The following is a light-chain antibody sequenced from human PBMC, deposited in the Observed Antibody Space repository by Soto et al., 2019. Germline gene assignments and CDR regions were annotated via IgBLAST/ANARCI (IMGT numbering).Light chain of an antibody. CDR2: KAS. CDR1: QSISSY. J-gene: IGKJ1*01. Sequence: DVRMTQSPSSLSASVGDRVTIPCRASQSISSYLNWYQQKPGKAPKLLIYKASTLKSGVPSRFSGSGSGTEFTLTISSLQPDDFATYYCQHYNSYSEAFGQGTKVDIK. CDR3: QHYNSYSEA. V-gene: IGKV1-5*03.